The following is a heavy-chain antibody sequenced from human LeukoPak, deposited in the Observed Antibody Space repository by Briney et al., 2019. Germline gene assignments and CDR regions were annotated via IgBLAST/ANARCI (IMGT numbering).Heavy chain of an antibody. D-gene: IGHD3-16*01. CDR2: ISAYNGNT. CDR1: GYTFTSYD. CDR3: ARGGGPLDYYGMDV. Sequence: ASVKVSCKASGYTFTSYDINWVRQAPGQGLEWMGWISAYNGNTNYAQKLQGRVTMTTDTSTSTAYMELRSLRSDDTAVYYCARGGGPLDYYGMDVWGQGTTVTVSS. V-gene: IGHV1-18*01. J-gene: IGHJ6*02.